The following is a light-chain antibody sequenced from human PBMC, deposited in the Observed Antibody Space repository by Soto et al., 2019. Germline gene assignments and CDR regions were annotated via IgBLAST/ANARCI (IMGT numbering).Light chain of an antibody. CDR2: AAS. CDR3: QQCHRYLT. V-gene: IGKV1-39*01. Sequence: DLQMTQSPSSLSASVRHRLTINYQASQSISSYVNWYQQKPGKAPKLLIYAASTFQSGVPSVFSGSGAGTEFTLTISSLHPDDIATYYCQQCHRYLTFGRGTKVDIK. J-gene: IGKJ1*01. CDR1: QSISSY.